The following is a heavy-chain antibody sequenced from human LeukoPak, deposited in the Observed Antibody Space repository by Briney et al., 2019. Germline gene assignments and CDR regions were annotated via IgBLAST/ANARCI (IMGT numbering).Heavy chain of an antibody. Sequence: SETLFLTCTVSGGSVSGSTYYWGWIRQPPGKGLEWIGSVYYSGSTYYNSSLKSRITISVDTSRKHFSLKLSSVTAADTAVYYCVRDHYYNSSGYTFRHWGQGTLVTVSS. CDR2: VYYSGST. D-gene: IGHD3-22*01. CDR1: GGSVSGSTYY. CDR3: VRDHYYNSSGYTFRH. V-gene: IGHV4-39*02. J-gene: IGHJ1*01.